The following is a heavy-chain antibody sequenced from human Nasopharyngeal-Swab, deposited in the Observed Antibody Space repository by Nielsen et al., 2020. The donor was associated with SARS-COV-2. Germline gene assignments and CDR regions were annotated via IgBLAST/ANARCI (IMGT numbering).Heavy chain of an antibody. V-gene: IGHV3-7*03. Sequence: GESLKISCVVSQFAFGNYWMSWVRQAPGKGPEWVANIKQDGSEKYYVDSVKGRFTISRDNAKNSLYLEMTSLRADDTAVYYCARTSYYGSGSLDYWVQGTQVTVSS. D-gene: IGHD3-10*01. CDR1: QFAFGNYW. CDR2: IKQDGSEK. CDR3: ARTSYYGSGSLDY. J-gene: IGHJ4*02.